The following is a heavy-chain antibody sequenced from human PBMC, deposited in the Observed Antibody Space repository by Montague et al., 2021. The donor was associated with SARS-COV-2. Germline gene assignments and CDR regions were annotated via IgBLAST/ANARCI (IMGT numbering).Heavy chain of an antibody. CDR3: ARGGATYYYVTVSYVKDFDT. CDR1: GDSISTYY. D-gene: IGHD3-10*02. J-gene: IGHJ3*02. Sequence: SETLSLTCTVSGDSISTYYWSWIRQPPGKGLEWIGYIYYNGYTNXXPSLKSRVTISVDTSKNQFSLRLSSVTAADTAVYFCARGGATYYYVTVSYVKDFDTWGQGTMVTVSS. V-gene: IGHV4-59*01. CDR2: IYYNGYT.